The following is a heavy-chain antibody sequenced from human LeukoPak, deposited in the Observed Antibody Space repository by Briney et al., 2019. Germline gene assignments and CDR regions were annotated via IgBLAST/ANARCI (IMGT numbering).Heavy chain of an antibody. D-gene: IGHD6-19*01. CDR2: ISRSGSTI. V-gene: IGHV3-48*03. CDR3: ARSSSGWSPRCGMDV. Sequence: GGSLRLSCTASGFTFSSYEMNWVRQGPGKGLEWVAYISRSGSTIYYADSVKGRLTISRDNAKPSLYLQMNSQRAKDTAVYYCARSSSGWSPRCGMDVWGQGTTVTVSS. CDR1: GFTFSSYE. J-gene: IGHJ6*02.